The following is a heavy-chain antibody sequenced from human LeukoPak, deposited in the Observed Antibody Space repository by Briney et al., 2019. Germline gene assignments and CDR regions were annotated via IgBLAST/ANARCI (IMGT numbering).Heavy chain of an antibody. V-gene: IGHV4-39*01. J-gene: IGHJ5*02. D-gene: IGHD6-13*01. CDR2: FYYSGST. CDR1: GVSSSSSSYY. Sequence: SETLSLTCTVSGVSSSSSSYYWGWIRKPPGKGLEWIGGFYYSGSTYYNPYLKSRVTISVDTSKNQCSPKLSSVTAADTAVYYCARRPLGQLVQFWFAPWGQGTLVTVSS. CDR3: ARRPLGQLVQFWFAP.